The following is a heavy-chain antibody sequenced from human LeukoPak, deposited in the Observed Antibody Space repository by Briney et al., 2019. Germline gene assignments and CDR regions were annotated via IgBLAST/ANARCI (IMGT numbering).Heavy chain of an antibody. D-gene: IGHD3-3*01. CDR3: ATDTADTYYDFWSGYLR. CDR2: FDPEDGET. Sequence: GASVKVSCKVSGYTLTELSMHWVRQAPGKGLEWMGGFDPEDGETIYAQKFQGRVTMTEDTSTDTAYMELSSLRSEDTAVYYCATDTADTYYDFWSGYLRWGQGTLVTVSS. CDR1: GYTLTELS. J-gene: IGHJ4*02. V-gene: IGHV1-24*01.